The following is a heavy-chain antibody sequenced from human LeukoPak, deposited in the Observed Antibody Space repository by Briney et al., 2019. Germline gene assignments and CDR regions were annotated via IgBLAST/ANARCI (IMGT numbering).Heavy chain of an antibody. CDR1: GGSISSGGYY. CDR2: IYYSGST. V-gene: IGHV4-31*03. D-gene: IGHD4-17*01. J-gene: IGHJ4*02. Sequence: SETLSLTCTVSGGSISSGGYYWSWIRQHPGKGLEWIGYIYYSGSTYYNPSLKSRVTISVDTSKNQFSLKLSSVTAADTAVYYCARGGTTVHDYWGQGTLVTVSS. CDR3: ARGGTTVHDY.